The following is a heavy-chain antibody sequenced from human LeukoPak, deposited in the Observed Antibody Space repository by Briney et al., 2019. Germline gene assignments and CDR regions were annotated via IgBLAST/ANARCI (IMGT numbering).Heavy chain of an antibody. D-gene: IGHD2-15*01. J-gene: IGHJ3*02. V-gene: IGHV4-30-4*01. Sequence: SETLSLTGTVSGGSISSGGYYWSWIRQPPGKGLEWIGYIYYSGSTYYNPSLKRRVTISVDTSKNQFSLKLSSVTAADTAVYYCARDAGSHHDAFDIWGQGTMVTVSS. CDR2: IYYSGST. CDR1: GGSISSGGYY. CDR3: ARDAGSHHDAFDI.